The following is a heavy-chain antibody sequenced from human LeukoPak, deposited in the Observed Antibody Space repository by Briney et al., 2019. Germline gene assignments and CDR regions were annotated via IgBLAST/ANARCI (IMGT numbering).Heavy chain of an antibody. V-gene: IGHV1-8*01. D-gene: IGHD6-6*01. J-gene: IGHJ5*02. CDR3: ARRRSSQKNWFDP. CDR1: GYTFTSYD. Sequence: GASVKVSCKASGYTFTSYDINWVRQATGQGLEWMGWMNPNSGNTGYAQKFQGRVIMTRNTSISTAYMELSSLRSEDTAVYYCARRRSSQKNWFDPWGQGTLVTVSS. CDR2: MNPNSGNT.